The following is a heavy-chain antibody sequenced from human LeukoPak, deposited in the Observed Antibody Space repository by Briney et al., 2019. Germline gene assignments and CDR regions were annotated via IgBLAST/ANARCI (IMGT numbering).Heavy chain of an antibody. CDR2: IYYSGST. V-gene: IGHV4-39*07. CDR1: GGSISSSSYY. Sequence: PSETLSLTCTVSGGSISSSSYYWGWIRQPPGKGLEWIGSIYYSGSTYYNPSLKSRVTISVDRSKNQFSLKLSSVTAADTAVYYCARDSGNDSGYYYYGMDVWGQGTTVTVSS. CDR3: ARDSGNDSGYYYYGMDV. D-gene: IGHD1-1*01. J-gene: IGHJ6*02.